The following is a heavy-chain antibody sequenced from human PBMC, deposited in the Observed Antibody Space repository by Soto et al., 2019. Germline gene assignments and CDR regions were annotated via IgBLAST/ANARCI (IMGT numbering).Heavy chain of an antibody. J-gene: IGHJ6*02. D-gene: IGHD4-17*01. CDR2: IDPSDSYT. V-gene: IGHV5-10-1*01. Sequence: PGESLKISCKGSGYSFTSYWISWVRQMPGKGLEWMGGIDPSDSYTNYSPSFQGHVTISADKSCSTACRRWSSLKASGQAIYFCARRNAGAGHGDYYYGLDGRDRETT. CDR3: ARRNAGAGHGDYYYGLDG. CDR1: GYSFTSYW.